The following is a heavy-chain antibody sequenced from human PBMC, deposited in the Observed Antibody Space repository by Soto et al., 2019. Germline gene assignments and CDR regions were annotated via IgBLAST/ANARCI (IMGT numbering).Heavy chain of an antibody. CDR1: GGSISSYY. V-gene: IGHV4-59*01. Sequence: QVQLQESGPGLVKPSETLSLTCTVSGGSISSYYWGWIRQPPGKGLEWMGHSYYSGSTNYNPSLKSRGTISVDRDKNHFSLKLSSVTAADKAVYYCARDSSFDNNYYYYDYMDVWGKGTTVTVSS. CDR3: ARDSSFDNNYYYYDYMDV. D-gene: IGHD6-13*01. J-gene: IGHJ6*03. CDR2: SYYSGST.